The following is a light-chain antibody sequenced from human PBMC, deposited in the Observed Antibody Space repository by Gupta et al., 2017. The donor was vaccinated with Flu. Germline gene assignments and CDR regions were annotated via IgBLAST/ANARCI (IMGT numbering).Light chain of an antibody. CDR2: AAD. CDR1: QGISSY. V-gene: IGKV1-8*01. CDR3: QQYYSYS. Sequence: AIRMTQSPSSFSASTGDRVTLTCRASQGISSYLDWYQQQPGKAPKLLIYAADTLQSGVPSRFSGSGSGTDFTLTSSCRQSEDFVTYNGQQYYSYSFGQGTKLEIK. J-gene: IGKJ2*03.